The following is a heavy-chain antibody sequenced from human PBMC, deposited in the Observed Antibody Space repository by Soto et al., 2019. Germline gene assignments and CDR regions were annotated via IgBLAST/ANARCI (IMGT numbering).Heavy chain of an antibody. CDR1: GFTFSSYA. CDR2: ISGSGGST. V-gene: IGHV3-23*01. J-gene: IGHJ4*02. D-gene: IGHD1-26*01. Sequence: GSLRLSCAASGFTFSSYAMSWVRQAPGKGLEWVSAISGSGGSTYYADSVKGRFTISRDNSKNTLYLQMNSLRAEDTAVYYCAKVYSGSYHFDYWGQGTLVTVSS. CDR3: AKVYSGSYHFDY.